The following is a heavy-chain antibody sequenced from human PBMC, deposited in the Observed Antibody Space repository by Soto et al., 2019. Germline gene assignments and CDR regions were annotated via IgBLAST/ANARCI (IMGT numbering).Heavy chain of an antibody. CDR3: ARLRPSSGWFFDY. CDR1: GGSISSDY. J-gene: IGHJ4*02. Sequence: SETLSLTCTVSGGSISSDYWSWIRQPPGKGLEWIGYIYYSGSTAYNPSLKSRVTISVDTSKNQFSLKLSSVTAADTAVYYCARLRPSSGWFFDYWGQGTLVTVSS. D-gene: IGHD6-19*01. V-gene: IGHV4-59*01. CDR2: IYYSGST.